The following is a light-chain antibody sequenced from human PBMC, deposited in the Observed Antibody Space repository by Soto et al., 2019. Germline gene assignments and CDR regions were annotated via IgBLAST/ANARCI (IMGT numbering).Light chain of an antibody. CDR1: SSNIGSNT. Sequence: QSVLTQPPSASGTPGQRVTISCSGSSSNIGSNTVNSYQQLPGTAPKLLIYSNNHRPSGVPDRFSGSKSGTSASLAISGLQCEDEADYYCAAWDDGLNGWVFGGGTKVTVL. CDR2: SNN. J-gene: IGLJ3*02. CDR3: AAWDDGLNGWV. V-gene: IGLV1-44*01.